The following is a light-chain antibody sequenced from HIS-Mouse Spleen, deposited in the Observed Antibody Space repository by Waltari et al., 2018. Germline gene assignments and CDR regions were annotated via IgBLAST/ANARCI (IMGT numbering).Light chain of an antibody. J-gene: IGLJ2*01. CDR1: ALPKKY. CDR3: YSTDSSGNHRV. V-gene: IGLV3-10*01. CDR2: EDS. Sequence: SYELTQPPSVSVSPGQTARITGSGDALPKKYAYWYQQKSGQAPVLVIYEDSKRPSGLPGRFSGSSSGTMATLTISGAQVEDEADYYCYSTDSSGNHRVFGGGTKLTVL.